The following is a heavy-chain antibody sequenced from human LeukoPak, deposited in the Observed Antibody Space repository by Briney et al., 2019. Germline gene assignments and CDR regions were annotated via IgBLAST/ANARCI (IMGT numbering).Heavy chain of an antibody. CDR1: GGSISSYY. CDR2: IYYSGST. J-gene: IGHJ4*02. Sequence: SETLSLTCTVSGGSISSYYWSWIRQPPGKGLEWIGYIYYSGSTNYNPSLKSRVTISVDTSKNRFSLKLSSVTAADTAVYYCARMQHTMVRGVIITPLDYWGQGTLVTVSS. CDR3: ARMQHTMVRGVIITPLDY. V-gene: IGHV4-59*01. D-gene: IGHD3-10*01.